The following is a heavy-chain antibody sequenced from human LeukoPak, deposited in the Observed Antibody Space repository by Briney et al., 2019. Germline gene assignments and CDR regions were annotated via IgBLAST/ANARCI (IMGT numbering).Heavy chain of an antibody. D-gene: IGHD1-26*01. Sequence: GGSLRLSCAASGFTVSSNYMSWVRQAPGKGLEWVSVIYSGGSTYYADSVKGRFTISRDNSKNTLYLQVNSLRAEDTAVYYCARVWGSYFLAVDYWGQGTLVTVSS. J-gene: IGHJ4*02. V-gene: IGHV3-66*01. CDR2: IYSGGST. CDR1: GFTVSSNY. CDR3: ARVWGSYFLAVDY.